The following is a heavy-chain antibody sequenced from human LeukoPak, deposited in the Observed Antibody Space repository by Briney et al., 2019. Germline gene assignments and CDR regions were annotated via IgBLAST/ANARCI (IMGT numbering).Heavy chain of an antibody. Sequence: PSETLSLTCAVYGGSFSGYYRSWIRQPPGKGLEWIGEINNSGSTNYNPSLKSRVTISVDTSKNQFSLKLSSVTAADTAVYYCARRVDTDDYWGQGTLVTVPS. CDR1: GGSFSGYY. CDR3: ARRVDTDDY. CDR2: INNSGST. J-gene: IGHJ4*02. V-gene: IGHV4-34*01. D-gene: IGHD5-18*01.